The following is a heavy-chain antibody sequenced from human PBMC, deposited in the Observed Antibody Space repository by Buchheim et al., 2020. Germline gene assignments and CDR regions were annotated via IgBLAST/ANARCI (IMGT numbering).Heavy chain of an antibody. J-gene: IGHJ4*02. CDR3: TRVGNVGNSDYFDY. Sequence: EVQLVESGGGLVQPGGSLRLSCVASGFTFSDRYMDWVRQAPGKGLEWVGRARNKANSYTTEYAASVVRGRFTIARDDSKHSLYLQMNSLKTEDTAVYYCTRVGNVGNSDYFDYWGQGTL. V-gene: IGHV3-72*01. D-gene: IGHD4-23*01. CDR1: GFTFSDRY. CDR2: ARNKANSYTT.